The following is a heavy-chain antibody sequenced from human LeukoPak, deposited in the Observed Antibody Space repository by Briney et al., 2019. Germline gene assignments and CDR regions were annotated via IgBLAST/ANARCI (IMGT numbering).Heavy chain of an antibody. J-gene: IGHJ4*02. CDR1: GFNFSNYY. V-gene: IGHV3-11*01. CDR2: ITPNAVNK. Sequence: GGSLRLSCVASGFNFSNYYMSWIRQAPGKGLEWISYITPNAVNKYYADSVRGRFTISRDNAKNSLFLQMNSLRGEDTAVYYCAGSGSPDDYWGQGTLVTVSS. D-gene: IGHD3-10*01. CDR3: AGSGSPDDY.